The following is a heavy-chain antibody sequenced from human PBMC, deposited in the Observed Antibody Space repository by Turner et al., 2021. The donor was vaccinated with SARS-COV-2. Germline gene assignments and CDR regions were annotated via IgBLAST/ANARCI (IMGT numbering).Heavy chain of an antibody. CDR2: IYSGGST. CDR3: ARDWGEYYFDY. D-gene: IGHD3-16*01. CDR1: GFTVSSNY. Sequence: EVQLVETGGGLIQPGGSLRLSCAASGFTVSSNYMSWVRQAPGKGLGWVSVIYSGGSTFYADSVKGRFTISRDNSKNTLYLQMNSLRAEDTAVYYCARDWGEYYFDYWGQGTLVTVSS. V-gene: IGHV3-53*02. J-gene: IGHJ4*02.